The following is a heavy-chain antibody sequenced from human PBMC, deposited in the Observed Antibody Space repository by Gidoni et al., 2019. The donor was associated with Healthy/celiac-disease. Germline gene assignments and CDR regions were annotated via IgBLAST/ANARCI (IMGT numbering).Heavy chain of an antibody. V-gene: IGHV3-23*04. D-gene: IGHD6-19*01. CDR2: ISGSGGST. Sequence: EVQLVESGGGLVQPGGSLRLSCAASGFTFSSYAMSWVRQASGKGLEWVSAISGSGGSTYYADSVKGRFTISRDNSKNTLYLQMNSLRAEDTAVYYCAKDHGYWSSGWYDKYFDYWGQGTLVTVSS. CDR1: GFTFSSYA. J-gene: IGHJ4*02. CDR3: AKDHGYWSSGWYDKYFDY.